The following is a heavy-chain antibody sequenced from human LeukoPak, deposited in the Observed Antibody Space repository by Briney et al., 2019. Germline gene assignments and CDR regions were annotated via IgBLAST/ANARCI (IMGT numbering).Heavy chain of an antibody. CDR1: GGSMTAGDYY. D-gene: IGHD3-16*02. V-gene: IGHV4-39*07. CDR3: ARIYGLYQEAMDV. Sequence: SETVSLTCTVSGGSMTAGDYYWGWVRQPPGTGLQWIATSYQGASLKSRVTISLDTSKNQFSLRLTSVTAADTAVYYCARIYGLYQEAMDVWGPGSTVTVSS. CDR2: S. J-gene: IGHJ6*02.